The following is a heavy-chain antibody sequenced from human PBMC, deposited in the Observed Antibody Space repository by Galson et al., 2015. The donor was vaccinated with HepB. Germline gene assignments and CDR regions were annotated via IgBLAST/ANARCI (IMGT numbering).Heavy chain of an antibody. V-gene: IGHV7-4-1*02. Sequence: SVKVSCKASGYTFTSYALNWVRQAPGQGLEWMGWINTNSGNPTYAQGFTGRFVFSLDTSVNTAYLQISSLKAEDTAVYYCARQPEYYHILKGFFRYYFDYWGQGTLVTVSS. CDR2: INTNSGNP. CDR1: GYTFTSYA. CDR3: ARQPEYYHILKGFFRYYFDY. J-gene: IGHJ4*02. D-gene: IGHD3-9*01.